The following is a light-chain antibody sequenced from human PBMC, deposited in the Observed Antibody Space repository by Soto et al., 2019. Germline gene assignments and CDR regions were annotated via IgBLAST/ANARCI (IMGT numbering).Light chain of an antibody. V-gene: IGLV2-8*01. CDR3: SSYAGINNLGV. CDR1: SSDVGGYKY. CDR2: EVN. J-gene: IGLJ1*01. Sequence: QSALTQPPSASGSPGQSVTISCTGTSSDVGGYKYVSWYQQHPGKAPKLMIFEVNKRPSGVPDRFSGSKSGNTASLTVSGLQAADEADYYCSSYAGINNLGVFGTGTKGTVL.